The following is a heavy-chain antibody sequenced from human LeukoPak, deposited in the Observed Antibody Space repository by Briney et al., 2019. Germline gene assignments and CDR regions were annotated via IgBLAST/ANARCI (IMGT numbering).Heavy chain of an antibody. D-gene: IGHD3-10*02. J-gene: IGHJ6*04. V-gene: IGHV3-20*04. CDR2: INWNGGST. Sequence: GGSLRPSCAASGFTFDDCGMSWVRQAPGKGLEWVSGINWNGGSTGYADSVKGRFTISRDNAKNSLYLQINSLRAEDTAVYYCAELGITMIGGVWGKGTTVTISS. CDR3: AELGITMIGGV. CDR1: GFTFDDCG.